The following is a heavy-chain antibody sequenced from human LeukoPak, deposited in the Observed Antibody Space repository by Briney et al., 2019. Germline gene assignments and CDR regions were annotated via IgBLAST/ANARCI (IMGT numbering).Heavy chain of an antibody. Sequence: GGSLRLSCAASGFTFSSYWMHWVRQARGKGLVWVSRMNSDGSSTTYADSVKGRFTISRDNAKNTLYLQMNSLRAEDTAVYYCARVLRYDNSGHDSFDIWGQGTMVTVSS. CDR2: MNSDGSST. J-gene: IGHJ3*02. CDR1: GFTFSSYW. CDR3: ARVLRYDNSGHDSFDI. V-gene: IGHV3-74*01. D-gene: IGHD3-22*01.